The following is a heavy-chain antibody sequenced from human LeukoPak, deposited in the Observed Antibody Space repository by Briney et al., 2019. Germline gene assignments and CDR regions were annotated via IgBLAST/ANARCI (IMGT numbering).Heavy chain of an antibody. CDR2: INHSGST. CDR1: GGSFSGYY. D-gene: IGHD6-19*01. Sequence: PSETLSLTCAVYGGSFSGYYWSWIRQPPGKGLEWIGEINHSGSTNYNPSLKSRVTISVDTSKNQFSLKLTSVTAADTAVYYCATLIAVATNYFGYWGQGTLVTVSS. J-gene: IGHJ4*02. V-gene: IGHV4-34*01. CDR3: ATLIAVATNYFGY.